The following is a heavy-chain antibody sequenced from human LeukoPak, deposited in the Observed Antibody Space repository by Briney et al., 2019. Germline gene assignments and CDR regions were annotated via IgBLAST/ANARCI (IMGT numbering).Heavy chain of an antibody. V-gene: IGHV3-21*01. CDR1: GFTFTTYW. Sequence: GGSLRLSCAASGFTFTTYWMSWVRQAPGKGLEWVSSISSSSSYIYYADSVKGRFTISRDNAKNSLYLQMNSLRAEDTAVYYCARDRSGNWNYGGFDYWGQGTLVTVSS. D-gene: IGHD1-7*01. CDR3: ARDRSGNWNYGGFDY. CDR2: ISSSSSYI. J-gene: IGHJ4*02.